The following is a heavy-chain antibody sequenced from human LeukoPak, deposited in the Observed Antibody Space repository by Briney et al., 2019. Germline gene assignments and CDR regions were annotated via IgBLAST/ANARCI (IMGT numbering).Heavy chain of an antibody. J-gene: IGHJ3*02. V-gene: IGHV3-48*02. CDR1: GFTLSSYS. D-gene: IGHD3-10*01. CDR3: ARDGGFGFLAAFDI. Sequence: RGSLRLSCAASGFTLSSYSMNWVSQAPGKGLEWISYISGSGSVSYYEDSVKGRFTISRDNAKNSLYLQMNSLRDEDTALYYCARDGGFGFLAAFDIWGQGTMVTVSS. CDR2: ISGSGSVS.